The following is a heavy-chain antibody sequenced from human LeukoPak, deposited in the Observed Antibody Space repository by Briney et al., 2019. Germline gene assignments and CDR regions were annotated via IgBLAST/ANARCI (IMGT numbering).Heavy chain of an antibody. V-gene: IGHV3-7*01. CDR3: ARDGYDGSGYYGFDY. Sequence: GGSLRLSCAASGFTFSSYWMSWVRQAPGKGLEWVANIKQDGSEKYYVDSVKGRFTISRDNAKNSLYLQMNSLRAEDTAVYYCARDGYDGSGYYGFDYWGQGTLVTVSS. CDR2: IKQDGSEK. J-gene: IGHJ4*02. CDR1: GFTFSSYW. D-gene: IGHD3-22*01.